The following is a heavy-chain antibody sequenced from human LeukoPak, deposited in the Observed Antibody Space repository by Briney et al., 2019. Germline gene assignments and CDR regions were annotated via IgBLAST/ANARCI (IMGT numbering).Heavy chain of an antibody. CDR2: ITSSGRTM. D-gene: IGHD1-26*01. CDR3: ARAVGAMSWGDFDY. V-gene: IGHV3-11*01. CDR1: GFTFSDYY. Sequence: GGSLRLSCAASGFTFSDYYMSWNRQAPGKGLEWVSYITSSGRTMYYADSVTGRFTIFRDNAKNSLYLQMNSLRAEDTAVYYCARAVGAMSWGDFDYWGQGTLVTVSS. J-gene: IGHJ4*02.